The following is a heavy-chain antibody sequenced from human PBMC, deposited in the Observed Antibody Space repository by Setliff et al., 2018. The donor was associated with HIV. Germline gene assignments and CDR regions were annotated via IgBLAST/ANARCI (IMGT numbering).Heavy chain of an antibody. CDR2: IYYSGTT. CDR1: GGSISSGGYY. Sequence: SLTCTVSGGSISSGGYYWSWIRQHPGKGLEWIGYIYYSGTTHYNPSLKSRVFISVDTSKNQFSLKLSSVTAADTAVYYCARQPSWGSIDYWGQGTLVTVSS. CDR3: ARQPSWGSIDY. D-gene: IGHD7-27*01. V-gene: IGHV4-31*03. J-gene: IGHJ4*02.